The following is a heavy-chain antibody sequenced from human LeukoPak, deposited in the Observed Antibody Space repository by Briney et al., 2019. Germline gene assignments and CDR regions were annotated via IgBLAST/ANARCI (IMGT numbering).Heavy chain of an antibody. CDR2: ISAYNGNT. CDR1: GYTFTSYG. J-gene: IGHJ4*02. CDR3: ASFSSGWYFADY. D-gene: IGHD6-19*01. Sequence: ASVKASCKASGYTFTSYGISWVRQAPGQGLEWMGWISAYNGNTNYAQKLQGRVTMTTDTSTSTAYMELRSLRSDDTAVYYCASFSSGWYFADYWGQGTLVTVSS. V-gene: IGHV1-18*01.